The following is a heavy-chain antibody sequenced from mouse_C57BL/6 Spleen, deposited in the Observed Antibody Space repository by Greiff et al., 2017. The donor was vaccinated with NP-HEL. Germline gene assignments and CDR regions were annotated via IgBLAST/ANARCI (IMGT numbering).Heavy chain of an antibody. CDR3: ARRGTVANYWYFDV. J-gene: IGHJ1*03. D-gene: IGHD1-1*01. CDR1: GYTFTSYW. V-gene: IGHV1-52*01. Sequence: QVQLQQPGAELVRPGSSVKLSCKASGYTFTSYWMHWVKQRPIQGLEWIGNIDPSDSETHYNQKFKDKATLTVDKSSSTAYMQLSSLTSEDSAVYYCARRGTVANYWYFDVWGTGTTVTVSS. CDR2: IDPSDSET.